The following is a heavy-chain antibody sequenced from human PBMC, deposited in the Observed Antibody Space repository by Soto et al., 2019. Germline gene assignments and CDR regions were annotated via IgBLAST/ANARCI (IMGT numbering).Heavy chain of an antibody. CDR3: AREDCFGATCYIGAS. V-gene: IGHV1-18*01. CDR2: ISPNNDNT. Sequence: QVQLVQSGAEVKMPGASVKVSCKATGYTFTTSGIDWVRQAPGQAPEWVGWISPNNDNTHLAQTFQGRVTMTADTATCSVYMELRSLRSDDTAVYYCAREDCFGATCYIGASWGQGTLVSVSS. D-gene: IGHD2-15*01. J-gene: IGHJ5*02. CDR1: GYTFTTSG.